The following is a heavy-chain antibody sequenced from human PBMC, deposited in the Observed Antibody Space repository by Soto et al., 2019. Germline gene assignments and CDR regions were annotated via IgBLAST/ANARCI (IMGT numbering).Heavy chain of an antibody. J-gene: IGHJ4*02. CDR2: IYYSGST. V-gene: IGHV4-59*01. CDR1: GGSISSYY. Sequence: LSLTCTVSGGSISSYYWSWIRQPPGKGLEWIGYIYYSGSTNYNPSLKSRVTISVDTSKNQFSLKLSSVTAADTAVYYCASFSGSYSGSYYFDYWGQGTLVTVSS. D-gene: IGHD1-26*01. CDR3: ASFSGSYSGSYYFDY.